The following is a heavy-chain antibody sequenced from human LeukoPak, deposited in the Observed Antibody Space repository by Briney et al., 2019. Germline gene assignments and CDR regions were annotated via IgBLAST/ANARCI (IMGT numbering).Heavy chain of an antibody. D-gene: IGHD3-22*01. CDR2: IYYSGST. V-gene: IGHV4-59*01. CDR3: ARGLDYYDSSGYYHHYFDY. CDR1: GGSISSYY. J-gene: IGHJ4*02. Sequence: SETLSLTCTVSGGSISSYYWSWIRRPPGKGLEWIGYIYYSGSTNYNPSLKSRVTISVDTSKNQFSLKLSSVTAADPAVYYCARGLDYYDSSGYYHHYFDYWGQGTLVTVSS.